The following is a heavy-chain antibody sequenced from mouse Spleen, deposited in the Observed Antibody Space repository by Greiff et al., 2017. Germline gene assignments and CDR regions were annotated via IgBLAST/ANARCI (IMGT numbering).Heavy chain of an antibody. CDR1: GFDFSRYW. V-gene: IGHV4-1*02. Sequence: EVKVIESGGGLVQPGGSLKLSCAASGFDFSRYWMSWVRQAPGKGLEWIGEINPDSSTINYTPSLKDKFIISRDNAKNTLYLQMSKVRSEDTALYYCARHETARATEAMDYWGQGTSVTVSS. CDR2: INPDSSTI. J-gene: IGHJ4*01. CDR3: ARHETARATEAMDY. D-gene: IGHD3-2*01.